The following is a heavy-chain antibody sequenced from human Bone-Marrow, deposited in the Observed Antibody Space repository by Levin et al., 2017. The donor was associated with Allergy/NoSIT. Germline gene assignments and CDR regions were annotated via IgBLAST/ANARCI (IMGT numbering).Heavy chain of an antibody. Sequence: AGGSLRLSCAASGFTVSRNYMSWVRQAPGKGLEWVSLIYSGGDTQYADSVKGRFTISRDTSKNTLYLQMNSLRADDTAVYYCARDGVGTAAGRPWGQGTLFTVSS. CDR2: IYSGGDT. CDR3: ARDGVGTAAGRP. V-gene: IGHV3-66*01. D-gene: IGHD6-13*01. J-gene: IGHJ4*02. CDR1: GFTVSRNY.